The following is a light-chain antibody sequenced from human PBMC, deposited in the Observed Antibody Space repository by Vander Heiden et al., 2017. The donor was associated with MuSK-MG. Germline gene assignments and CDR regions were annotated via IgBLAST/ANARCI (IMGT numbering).Light chain of an antibody. CDR3: QQYGSSSWT. CDR1: QSVSSSY. Sequence: EIVLTQSPRTLPLPPGERPTLPCRASQSVSSSYLAWYQQKPGQAPRLLIYGASSRATGIPDRFSGSGSGTDFTLTISRLEPEDFAVYYCQQYGSSSWTFGQGTKVEIK. CDR2: GAS. V-gene: IGKV3-20*01. J-gene: IGKJ1*01.